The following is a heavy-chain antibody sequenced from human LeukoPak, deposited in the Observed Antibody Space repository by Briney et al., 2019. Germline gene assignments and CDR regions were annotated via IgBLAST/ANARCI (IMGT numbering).Heavy chain of an antibody. Sequence: RSGGSLRLSCPPSGFTFGTSNMSWVRQAPGEGLEWLSSIIVVVTYTYYADSVKGRFTISRDNAKNSLYLQMNSLRAEDTAVYYCARDIGVSVAATGTSYFYYYYMDVWGKGTTVTVSS. D-gene: IGHD6-13*01. CDR2: IIVVVTYT. V-gene: IGHV3-21*01. CDR1: GFTFGTSN. CDR3: ARDIGVSVAATGTSYFYYYYMDV. J-gene: IGHJ6*03.